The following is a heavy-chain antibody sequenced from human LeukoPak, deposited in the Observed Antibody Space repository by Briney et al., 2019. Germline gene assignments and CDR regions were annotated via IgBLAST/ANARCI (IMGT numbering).Heavy chain of an antibody. V-gene: IGHV3-7*05. J-gene: IGHJ4*02. D-gene: IGHD2-2*01. CDR2: IKQDGSEK. Sequence: GGSLRLSCAASGFTFRSYWMSWVRQAPGKGLEWVANIKQDGSEKYYVDSVKGRFTISRDNAKNSLYLQMNSLRAEDTAVYYCARDQSYCSSSSCPWEPFDYWAQGTLVTVPS. CDR3: ARDQSYCSSSSCPWEPFDY. CDR1: GFTFRSYW.